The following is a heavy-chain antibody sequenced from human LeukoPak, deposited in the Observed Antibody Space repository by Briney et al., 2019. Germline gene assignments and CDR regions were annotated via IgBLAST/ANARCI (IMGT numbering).Heavy chain of an antibody. D-gene: IGHD6-13*01. Sequence: SETLSLTCTVSGASFTNYYWSWVRQPPGKGLEWIGYIYYSGSTNYNPSLKSRVTISVDTSKYQFSLKLNSVTAADTAVYYCARYRSWYAGFYAFDIWGQGTMVTVPS. J-gene: IGHJ3*02. V-gene: IGHV4-59*08. CDR2: IYYSGST. CDR3: ARYRSWYAGFYAFDI. CDR1: GASFTNYY.